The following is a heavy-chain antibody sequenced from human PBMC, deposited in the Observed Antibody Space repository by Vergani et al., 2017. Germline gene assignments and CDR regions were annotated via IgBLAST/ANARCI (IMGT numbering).Heavy chain of an antibody. V-gene: IGHV3-33*01. J-gene: IGHJ5*02. CDR1: GFTFNQYG. CDR3: ARDLLLLYNRFDP. CDR2: TWYDGNNK. D-gene: IGHD1-14*01. Sequence: QVQLVESGGGVVQPGRSLRLSCAASGFTFNQYGMHWVRQAPGKGLEWVAVTWYDGNNKQYADSVKGRFTISRDNSKSTMYLQMNSLRDKDTGVYYCARDLLLLYNRFDPWGQGTLVTVSS.